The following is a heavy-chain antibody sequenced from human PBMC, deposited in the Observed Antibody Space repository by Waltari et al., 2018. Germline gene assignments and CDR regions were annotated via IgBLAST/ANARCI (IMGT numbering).Heavy chain of an antibody. CDR2: IIPEIGAS. Sequence: QVQLVQSGAEVKKPGSSVKVSCKASGGRFGRFAISWVRQAAGEGLEWMGGIIPEIGASNYAQKFQGRVTITADDSTRIAYMEVSSLSFEDTAVYFCATDTSPPYWGQGTLVIVSS. D-gene: IGHD2-2*01. V-gene: IGHV1-69*01. J-gene: IGHJ4*02. CDR1: GGRFGRFA. CDR3: ATDTSPPY.